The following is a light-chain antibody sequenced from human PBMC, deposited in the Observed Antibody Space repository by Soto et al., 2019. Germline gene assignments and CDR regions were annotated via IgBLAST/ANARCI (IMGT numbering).Light chain of an antibody. J-gene: IGLJ1*01. Sequence: QSVMTQPPSSSGTPGQRVTISCSGSISNIGSNYVYWYQQLPGTAPRLLIYSYNERPSGVPDRFSGSKSGTSASLAISGLRSEDEADYYCAAWDDSLSGYVFGTGTKVTVL. V-gene: IGLV1-47*02. CDR3: AAWDDSLSGYV. CDR2: SYN. CDR1: ISNIGSNY.